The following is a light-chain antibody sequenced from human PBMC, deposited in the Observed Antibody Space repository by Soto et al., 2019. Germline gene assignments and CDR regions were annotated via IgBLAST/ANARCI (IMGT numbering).Light chain of an antibody. V-gene: IGKV1-39*01. CDR1: QSISTY. Sequence: DIQMTQSPSSLSASVGDRVTITCRASQSISTYLNWYQQTPGKAPKLLIYTSSALPSGVPSRFSGSGSGTDFTLTISSLQPEDFPTYYCQQSYSTPRAFGQGTKVEV. CDR2: TSS. J-gene: IGKJ1*01. CDR3: QQSYSTPRA.